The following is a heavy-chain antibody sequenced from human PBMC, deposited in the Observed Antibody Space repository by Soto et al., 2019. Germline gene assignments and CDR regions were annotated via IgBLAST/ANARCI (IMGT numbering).Heavy chain of an antibody. Sequence: SETLSLTCTVSGGSISSGGYYWSWIRQHPGKGLEWIGYIYYSGSTYYNPSLKSRVTISVDTSKNQFSLKLSSVTAADTAVYYCAREGLRYDILTGYDWGQGTLVTVSS. CDR2: IYYSGST. V-gene: IGHV4-31*03. J-gene: IGHJ4*02. D-gene: IGHD3-9*01. CDR1: GGSISSGGYY. CDR3: AREGLRYDILTGYD.